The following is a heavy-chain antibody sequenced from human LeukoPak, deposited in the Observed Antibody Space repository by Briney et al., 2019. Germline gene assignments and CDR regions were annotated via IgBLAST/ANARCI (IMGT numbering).Heavy chain of an antibody. CDR3: ARGGYYYDSSGPYYFDY. J-gene: IGHJ4*02. V-gene: IGHV4-59*10. Sequence: SETLSLTCAVYDGSFSNYYWSWIRQPAGKGLEWIGRIYTSGSTNYNPSLKSRVTMSVDTSKNQFSLKLSSVTAADTAVYYCARGGYYYDSSGPYYFDYWGQGTLVTVSS. CDR2: IYTSGST. CDR1: DGSFSNYY. D-gene: IGHD3-22*01.